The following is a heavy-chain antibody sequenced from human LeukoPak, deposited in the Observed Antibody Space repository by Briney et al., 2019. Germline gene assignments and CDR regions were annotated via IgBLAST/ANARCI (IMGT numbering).Heavy chain of an antibody. CDR3: AQDPTRSCCSGGPDS. J-gene: IGHJ4*02. Sequence: PGRSLRLSCAASGFTFDDYAMHWVRQAPGKGLEWVSGISWNSRNIGYGDSVKGRFTISRDNAKNSLYLQMNSLRPEDTALYYCAQDPTRSCCSGGPDSWGQGTLVTVSS. CDR2: ISWNSRNI. D-gene: IGHD2-15*01. CDR1: GFTFDDYA. V-gene: IGHV3-9*01.